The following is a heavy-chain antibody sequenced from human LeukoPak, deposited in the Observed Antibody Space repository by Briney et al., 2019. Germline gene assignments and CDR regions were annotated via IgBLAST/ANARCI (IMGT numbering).Heavy chain of an antibody. Sequence: GGSLRLSCAASGFTFSSYSMNWVRQAPGKGLEWVSSISGSSSYTYYADSVKGRFTISRDNAKNSLYLQMNSLRAEDTAVYYCARGPSGYHNTGGQGTLVTVSS. CDR2: ISGSSSYT. CDR1: GFTFSSYS. J-gene: IGHJ4*02. CDR3: ARGPSGYHNT. V-gene: IGHV3-21*01. D-gene: IGHD5-12*01.